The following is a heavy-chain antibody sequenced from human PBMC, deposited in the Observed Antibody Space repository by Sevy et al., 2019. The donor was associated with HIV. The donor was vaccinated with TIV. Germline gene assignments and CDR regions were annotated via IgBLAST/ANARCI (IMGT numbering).Heavy chain of an antibody. CDR3: GKGGGGHYDPDEIGYYFYYYNMDV. J-gene: IGHJ6*03. CDR1: GFSFDSYG. CDR2: ISGSGTRT. D-gene: IGHD3-22*01. V-gene: IGHV3-23*01. Sequence: GGSLRLSCAVSGFSFDSYGMTWVRQAPGKGLEWVSGISGSGTRTYYADSVKGRFSISRDNSKNRLYLQMNSLRSEDQVINYWGKGGGGHYDPDEIGYYFYYYNMDVWGKGTTVTVSS.